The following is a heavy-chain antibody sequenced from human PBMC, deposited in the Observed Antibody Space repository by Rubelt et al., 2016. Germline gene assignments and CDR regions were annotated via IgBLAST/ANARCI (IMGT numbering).Heavy chain of an antibody. Sequence: QVQLQQWGAGLLKPSETLSLTCAVYGGSFSGYYWSWIRQPPGKGLEWIGEINHSGSTNYNPSLKRRVTRSVDTSKNQYSLKLSSVTAADTAVYYCAIHGSGAAAGYWGQGTLVTVSS. J-gene: IGHJ4*02. CDR2: INHSGST. CDR3: AIHGSGAAAGY. D-gene: IGHD6-13*01. V-gene: IGHV4-34*01. CDR1: GGSFSGYY.